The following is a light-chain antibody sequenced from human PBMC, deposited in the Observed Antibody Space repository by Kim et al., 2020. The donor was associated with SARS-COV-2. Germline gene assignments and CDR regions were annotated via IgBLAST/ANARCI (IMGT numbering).Light chain of an antibody. CDR2: KDT. CDR1: VLAKKY. V-gene: IGLV3-27*01. J-gene: IGLJ3*02. CDR3: YSAADNNEV. Sequence: SVSPGQTARITCSGDVLAKKYARWFQQKPGQAPVLVIYKDTERPSGIPNRFSGSSSGTTVTLTISGAQVGDEADYYCYSAADNNEVFGGGTQLTVL.